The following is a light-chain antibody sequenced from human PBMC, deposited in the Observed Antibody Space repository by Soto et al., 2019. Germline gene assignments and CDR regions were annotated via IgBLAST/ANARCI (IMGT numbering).Light chain of an antibody. Sequence: QAVVTQPASVSGSPGQSITISCTGTSSDLAIYNYVSWYQQQPGKAPKLMIYQVTNRPSGVSNRFSGSRSGNTASLTISGLQAEDEADYYCSSYTDSSNYVFGTGTKLT. V-gene: IGLV2-14*01. CDR3: SSYTDSSNYV. CDR2: QVT. CDR1: SSDLAIYNY. J-gene: IGLJ1*01.